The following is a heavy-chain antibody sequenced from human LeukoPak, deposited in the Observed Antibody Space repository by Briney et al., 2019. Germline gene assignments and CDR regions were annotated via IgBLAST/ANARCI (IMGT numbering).Heavy chain of an antibody. Sequence: PSETLSLTCTVSGGSISSGGYYWSWIRQHPGKGLEWIGYIYYSGSTYYNPSLKSRVTISVDTSKNQFSLKLSSVTAADTAVYYCAPFTMFGGVTPHYFDYGGQGPLVTVSS. CDR2: IYYSGST. J-gene: IGHJ4*02. CDR1: GGSISSGGYY. CDR3: APFTMFGGVTPHYFDY. D-gene: IGHD3-10*01. V-gene: IGHV4-31*03.